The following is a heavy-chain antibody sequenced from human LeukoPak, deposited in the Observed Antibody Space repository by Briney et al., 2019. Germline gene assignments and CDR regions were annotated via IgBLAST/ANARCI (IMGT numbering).Heavy chain of an antibody. CDR2: IYWDDDK. CDR3: ALPYGPGSYYTPWDAFDI. Sequence: SGPTLVKPTQTLTLTCTFSGFSLSTSGVGVGWIRQPPGKALEWLALIYWDDDKRYSPSLKSRLTITKDTSKNQVVLTMTNMDPVDTATYYCALPYGPGSYYTPWDAFDIWGQGTMVTVSS. V-gene: IGHV2-5*02. D-gene: IGHD3-10*01. CDR1: GFSLSTSGVG. J-gene: IGHJ3*02.